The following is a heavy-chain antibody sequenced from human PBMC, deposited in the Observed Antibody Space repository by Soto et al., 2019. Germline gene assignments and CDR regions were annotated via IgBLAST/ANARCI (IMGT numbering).Heavy chain of an antibody. CDR2: IYHSGST. D-gene: IGHD3-22*01. Sequence: PSETLSLTCAVSGGSISSGGYSWSWIRQPPGKGLEWIGYIYHSGSTYYNPSLKSRVTISVDRSKNQFSLKLSSVTAADTAVYYCAREPYYYDSSGYIWGQGTLVTVSS. V-gene: IGHV4-30-2*01. J-gene: IGHJ4*02. CDR1: GGSISSGGYS. CDR3: AREPYYYDSSGYI.